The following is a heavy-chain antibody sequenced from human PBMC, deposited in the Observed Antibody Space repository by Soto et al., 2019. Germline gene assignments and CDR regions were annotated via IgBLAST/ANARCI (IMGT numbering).Heavy chain of an antibody. Sequence: SETLSLTCTVSGGSISSSSYYWGWIRQPPGKGLEWIGSIYYSGSTYYNTSLKSRVTISVDTSKNQFSLKLSSVTAADTAVYYCARFNWLITFGGVTSYYFDYWGQGTLVTVSS. CDR1: GGSISSSSYY. D-gene: IGHD3-16*01. CDR3: ARFNWLITFGGVTSYYFDY. CDR2: IYYSGST. J-gene: IGHJ4*02. V-gene: IGHV4-39*01.